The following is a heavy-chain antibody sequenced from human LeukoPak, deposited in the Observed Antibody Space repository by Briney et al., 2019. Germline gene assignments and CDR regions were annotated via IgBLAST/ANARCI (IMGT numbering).Heavy chain of an antibody. CDR3: ARGGRYYRILYYFDY. D-gene: IGHD1-14*01. CDR2: IYYSGST. V-gene: IGHV4-59*01. Sequence: SETLSLTCAVYGGSFSGYYWSWIRQPPGKGLEWIGYIYYSGSTNYNPSLKSRVTISVDTSKNQFSLKLSSVTAADTAVYYCARGGRYYRILYYFDYWGQGTLVTVSS. J-gene: IGHJ4*02. CDR1: GGSFSGYY.